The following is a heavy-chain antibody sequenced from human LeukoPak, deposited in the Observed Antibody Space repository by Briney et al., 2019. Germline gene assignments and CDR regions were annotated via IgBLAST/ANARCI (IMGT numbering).Heavy chain of an antibody. D-gene: IGHD3-16*01. CDR3: ARQGGYYYYYYMDV. CDR1: GGSISSYY. CDR2: INHSGST. V-gene: IGHV4-34*01. Sequence: PSETLSLTCTVSGGSISSYYWSWIRQPPGKGLEWIGEINHSGSTNYNPSLKSRVTISVDTSKNQFSLKLSSVTAADTAVYYCARQGGYYYYYYMDVWGKGTTVTISS. J-gene: IGHJ6*03.